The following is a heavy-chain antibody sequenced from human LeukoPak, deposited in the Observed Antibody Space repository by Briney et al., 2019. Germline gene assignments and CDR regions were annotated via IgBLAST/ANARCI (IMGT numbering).Heavy chain of an antibody. V-gene: IGHV3-30*18. CDR3: AKASRSCSSTTCFAKNYPYYGLDV. D-gene: IGHD2-2*01. CDR2: ISYDGSNK. CDR1: GFTFSSFA. J-gene: IGHJ6*02. Sequence: PGGSLRLSCAASGFTFSSFAMHWVRQAPGKGLEWVALISYDGSNKYYADSVKGRFTISRDNSKNTLYLEINSLRADDTAVYYCAKASRSCSSTTCFAKNYPYYGLDVWGQGTTVTVSS.